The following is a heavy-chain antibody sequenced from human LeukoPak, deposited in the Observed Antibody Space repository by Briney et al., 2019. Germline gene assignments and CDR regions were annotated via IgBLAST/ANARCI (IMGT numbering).Heavy chain of an antibody. J-gene: IGHJ6*03. V-gene: IGHV4-4*07. CDR3: ARGNNWNYGDYYYYYMDV. CDR2: IYTSGST. CDR1: GGSISSYY. D-gene: IGHD1-7*01. Sequence: SETLSLTCTVSGGSISSYYWSWIRQPAGKGLEWIGRIYTSGSTNYNPSLKSRVTMSVDTSKNQFSLELSSVTAADTAVYYCARGNNWNYGDYYYYYMDVWGKGTTVTVSS.